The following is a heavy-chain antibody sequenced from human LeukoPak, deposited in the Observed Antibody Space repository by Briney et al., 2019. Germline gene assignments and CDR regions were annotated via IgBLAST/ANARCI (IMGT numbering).Heavy chain of an antibody. CDR2: IYYSGST. Sequence: SETLSLTCTVSGGSISSSSYYWGWLRQPPGKGLEWIGSIYYSGSTYYNPSLKSRVTISVDTSKNQFSLKLSSVPAADTAVYYCARATGGKGTCYFDYWGQGTLVTVSS. V-gene: IGHV4-39*07. CDR1: GGSISSSSYY. D-gene: IGHD4-23*01. CDR3: ARATGGKGTCYFDY. J-gene: IGHJ4*02.